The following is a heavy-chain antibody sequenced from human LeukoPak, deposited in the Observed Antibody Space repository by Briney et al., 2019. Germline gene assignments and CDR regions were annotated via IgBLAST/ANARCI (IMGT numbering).Heavy chain of an antibody. J-gene: IGHJ5*02. CDR2: INHSGST. CDR1: GGSFSGYY. D-gene: IGHD3-10*01. Sequence: SETLSLTCAVYGGSFSGYYWSWIRQPPGKGLEWIGEINHSGSTNYNPSLKSRATISVDTSKNQFSLKLSSVTAADTAVYYCARGSNGNVWFGESLSFDPWGQGTLVTVSS. V-gene: IGHV4-34*01. CDR3: ARGSNGNVWFGESLSFDP.